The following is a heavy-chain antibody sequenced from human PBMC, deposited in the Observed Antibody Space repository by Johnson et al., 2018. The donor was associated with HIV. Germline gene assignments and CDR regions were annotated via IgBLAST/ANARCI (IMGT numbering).Heavy chain of an antibody. CDR2: ISYDGSNK. V-gene: IGHV3-30*04. D-gene: IGHD1-26*01. CDR3: ARAKGWELRDGAFDI. CDR1: GFTFSSYA. Sequence: QVQLVESGGGVVQPGRSLRLSCAASGFTFSSYAMHWVRQAPGKGLEWVAVISYDGSNKYYADSVKGRFTISRDNSKNTLYLQMNSLRAEDTAVYYCARAKGWELRDGAFDIWGQGTMVTVSS. J-gene: IGHJ3*02.